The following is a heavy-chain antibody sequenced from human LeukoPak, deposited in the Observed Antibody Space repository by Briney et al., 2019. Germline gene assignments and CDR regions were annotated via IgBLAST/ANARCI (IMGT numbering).Heavy chain of an antibody. CDR2: IYYSGST. CDR1: GGSISSYY. Sequence: SETLSLTCTVSGGSISSYYWSWIRQPPGKGLEWIGYIYYSGSTNYNPSLKSRVTISVDTSKNQFSLKLSSVTAADTAVYYCARESAAAPDAFDIWGQGPMVTVSS. J-gene: IGHJ3*02. CDR3: ARESAAAPDAFDI. D-gene: IGHD6-13*01. V-gene: IGHV4-59*01.